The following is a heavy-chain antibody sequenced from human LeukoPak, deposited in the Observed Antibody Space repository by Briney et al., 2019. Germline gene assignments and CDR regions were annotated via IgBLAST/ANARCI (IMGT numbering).Heavy chain of an antibody. J-gene: IGHJ4*02. CDR3: AREWGLSPFDY. V-gene: IGHV3-48*03. CDR1: GFTFGTYE. CDR2: ISSSGSTI. Sequence: GGSLRLSCAASGFTFGTYEMNWVRQAPGKGLEWVSYISSSGSTIYYADSVKGRFTISRDNAKKSLYLQMNSLRAEDTAVYYCAREWGLSPFDYWGQGTLVTVSS. D-gene: IGHD3-16*01.